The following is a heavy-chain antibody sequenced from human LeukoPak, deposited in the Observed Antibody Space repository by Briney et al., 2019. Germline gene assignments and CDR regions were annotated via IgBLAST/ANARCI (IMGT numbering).Heavy chain of an antibody. J-gene: IGHJ4*02. Sequence: SVKVSCKASGFTFTSSAMQWVRQARGQRLEWIGWIVVGSGNTNYAQKFQERVTITRDMSTSTAYMELSSLRSEDTAVYYCAASGFSGSYYVFDYWGQGTLVTVSS. CDR3: AASGFSGSYYVFDY. CDR2: IVVGSGNT. CDR1: GFTFTSSA. D-gene: IGHD1-26*01. V-gene: IGHV1-58*02.